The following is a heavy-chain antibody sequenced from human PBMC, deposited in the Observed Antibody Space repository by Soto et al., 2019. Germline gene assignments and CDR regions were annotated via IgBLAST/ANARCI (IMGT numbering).Heavy chain of an antibody. CDR3: ARGLQWQLVPFDY. J-gene: IGHJ4*02. CDR2: MNPESGNT. D-gene: IGHD6-6*01. CDR1: GYTVTSYD. V-gene: IGHV1-8*01. Sequence: ASVKVSCKASGYTVTSYDINWVRQATGQGLEWMGWMNPESGNTGYAQKFRGRVTMTRNTSTSTAYMELSSLTSEDTAVYYCARGLQWQLVPFDYWGQGTLVTVSS.